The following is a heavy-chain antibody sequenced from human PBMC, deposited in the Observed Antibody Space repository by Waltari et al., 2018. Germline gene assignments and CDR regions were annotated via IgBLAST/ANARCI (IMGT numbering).Heavy chain of an antibody. CDR2: IYYSGST. D-gene: IGHD6-13*01. CDR1: GGSISSSSYS. CDR3: AREGIAAAGSDY. Sequence: QLQLQESGPGLVKPSETLSLTCTVPGGSISSSSYSWGWIRQPPGKGLEWIGSIYYSGSTYYNPSLKGRVTISVDTSKNQFSLKLSSVTAADTAVYYCAREGIAAAGSDYWGQGTLVTVSS. J-gene: IGHJ4*02. V-gene: IGHV4-39*07.